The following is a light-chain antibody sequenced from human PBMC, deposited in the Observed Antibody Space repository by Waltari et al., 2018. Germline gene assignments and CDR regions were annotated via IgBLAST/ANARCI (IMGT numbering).Light chain of an antibody. Sequence: DIVMTQSPDSLAVSLGERATINCKSSQSALYSSDNKNYLAWYQQKPGQPPKLLIYWESLRESGVPDRVSGSGSGTDFALTISSLQAEDVAVYYCQQYHAIPWTFGQGTKVEIK. V-gene: IGKV4-1*01. CDR1: QSALYSSDNKNY. CDR3: QQYHAIPWT. J-gene: IGKJ1*01. CDR2: WES.